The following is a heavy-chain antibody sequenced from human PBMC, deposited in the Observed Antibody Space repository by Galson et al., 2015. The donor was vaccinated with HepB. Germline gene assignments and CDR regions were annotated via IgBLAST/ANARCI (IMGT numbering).Heavy chain of an antibody. CDR3: ARGDENSGDY. Sequence: SLRLSCAASGFTFSRYWMSWVRQAPGKGLEWVANIDQDESEKYYVGSVKGRFTISRGNAKNSLYLQMDSLRAEDTATYYCARGDENSGDYWGQGTLVIVSS. D-gene: IGHD6-25*01. J-gene: IGHJ4*02. CDR2: IDQDESEK. V-gene: IGHV3-7*03. CDR1: GFTFSRYW.